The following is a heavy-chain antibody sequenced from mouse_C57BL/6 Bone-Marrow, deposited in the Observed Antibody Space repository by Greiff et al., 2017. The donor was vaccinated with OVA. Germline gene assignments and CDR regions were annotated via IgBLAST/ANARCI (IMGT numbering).Heavy chain of an antibody. CDR2: ISYDGSN. CDR1: GYSITSGYY. D-gene: IGHD1-1*01. V-gene: IGHV3-6*01. Sequence: VQLVESGPGLVKPSQSLSLTCSVTGYSITSGYYWNWIRQFPGNKLEWMGYISYDGSNNYNPSLKNRISITRDTSKNQFFLKLNSVTTEDTATYYCARADGSSYWYFDVWGTGTTVTVSS. J-gene: IGHJ1*03. CDR3: ARADGSSYWYFDV.